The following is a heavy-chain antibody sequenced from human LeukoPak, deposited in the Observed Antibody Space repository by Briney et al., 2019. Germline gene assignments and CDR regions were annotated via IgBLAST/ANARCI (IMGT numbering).Heavy chain of an antibody. D-gene: IGHD6-13*01. Sequence: SETLSLTCAVSGGSISSSSYYWGWIRQPPGKGLEWIGSIDYSGSPCYRPSLKSRATISVDTSKNQFSLKLSSVTAADTAVYYCASRPGIAAASGYWGQGTLVTVSS. J-gene: IGHJ4*02. V-gene: IGHV4-39*07. CDR2: IDYSGSP. CDR1: GGSISSSSYY. CDR3: ASRPGIAAASGY.